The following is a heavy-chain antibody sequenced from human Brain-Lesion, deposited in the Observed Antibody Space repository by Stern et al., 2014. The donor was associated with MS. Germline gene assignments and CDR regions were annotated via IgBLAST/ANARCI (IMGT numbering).Heavy chain of an antibody. Sequence: EVQLLESGGGLIEPGRSLRLSCTASGFSFGDYAINWIRQAPGKGLEWVGFIRIKVYGGAAEYAASVKGRFTISRDDSKSIAYLQVNGLKTEDTAVYYCTRDRLDYGYSYFDYWGQGTLVTVSS. CDR2: IRIKVYGGAA. J-gene: IGHJ4*02. CDR3: TRDRLDYGYSYFDY. D-gene: IGHD4-17*01. V-gene: IGHV3-49*03. CDR1: GFSFGDYA.